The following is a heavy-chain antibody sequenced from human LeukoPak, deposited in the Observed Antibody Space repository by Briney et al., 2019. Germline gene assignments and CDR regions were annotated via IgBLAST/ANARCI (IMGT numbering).Heavy chain of an antibody. Sequence: GGSLRLSCAASGFTFSSYWMHWVRQAPGKGLVWVSRINSDGSSTSYADSVKGRFTISRDNAKNTLYLQMNSLRAEDTAVYYCARLPEALYYYYYMDVWGKGTTVTISS. CDR3: ARLPEALYYYYYMDV. V-gene: IGHV3-74*01. CDR2: INSDGSST. CDR1: GFTFSSYW. J-gene: IGHJ6*03.